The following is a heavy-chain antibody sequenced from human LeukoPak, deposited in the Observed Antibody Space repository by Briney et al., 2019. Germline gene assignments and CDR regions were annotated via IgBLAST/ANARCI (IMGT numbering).Heavy chain of an antibody. CDR2: IWYDGSNK. Sequence: PGRSLTLSCAASGFTFSSYGMHWVRRAPGKGLEWVAVIWYDGSNKYCADSVKGRLTIYRNNSKNTLYLQMNSLRAEDTAVYYCARDLDGYNDYWGQGTLVTVSS. V-gene: IGHV3-33*01. J-gene: IGHJ4*02. CDR3: ARDLDGYNDY. CDR1: GFTFSSYG. D-gene: IGHD5-24*01.